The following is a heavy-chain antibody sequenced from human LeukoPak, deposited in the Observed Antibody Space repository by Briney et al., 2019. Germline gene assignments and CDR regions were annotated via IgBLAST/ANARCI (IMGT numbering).Heavy chain of an antibody. CDR3: ARGVLSWGSGWSFDY. CDR1: GFTFSNYW. V-gene: IGHV3-74*01. Sequence: PGGSLRLSCVASGFTFSNYWMHWVRQAPGKGLVWVSRINSDESSTNYADSVKGRFTISRDNAKDTLYLQMDSLRAEDTAVYYCARGVLSWGSGWSFDYWGQGTLVTVSS. J-gene: IGHJ4*02. D-gene: IGHD6-19*01. CDR2: INSDESST.